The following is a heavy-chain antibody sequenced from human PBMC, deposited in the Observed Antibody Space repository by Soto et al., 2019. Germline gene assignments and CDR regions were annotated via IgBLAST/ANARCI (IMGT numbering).Heavy chain of an antibody. J-gene: IGHJ4*02. D-gene: IGHD6-19*01. V-gene: IGHV3-23*01. CDR1: GFTFSSSA. Sequence: PGGSLRLSCAASGFTFSSSAMSWVRQAPGKGLEWVSAISGSGGSTYYADSVKGRFTISRDNSKDTLFLQMNSLRAEDTAVYYCGKVGGISVAGQFGYRGQGALVTVAS. CDR2: ISGSGGST. CDR3: GKVGGISVAGQFGY.